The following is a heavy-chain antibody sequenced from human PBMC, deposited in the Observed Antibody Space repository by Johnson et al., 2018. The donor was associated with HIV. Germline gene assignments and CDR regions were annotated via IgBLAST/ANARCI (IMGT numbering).Heavy chain of an antibody. Sequence: VQLVESGGGLVQPGGSLRLSCAASGFTFSSYWMSWVRQAPGKGLEWVANIKQDGSEKYYVDSVKGRFTISRDNAKNSLYLQMNSLRAEDTAVYYCARERNYGTHAAFDIWGQGTMVTVSS. CDR1: GFTFSSYW. V-gene: IGHV3-7*01. J-gene: IGHJ3*02. D-gene: IGHD1-7*01. CDR2: IKQDGSEK. CDR3: ARERNYGTHAAFDI.